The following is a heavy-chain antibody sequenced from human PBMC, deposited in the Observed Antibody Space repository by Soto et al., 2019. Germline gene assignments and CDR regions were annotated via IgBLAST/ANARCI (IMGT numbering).Heavy chain of an antibody. D-gene: IGHD6-13*01. V-gene: IGHV1-3*01. CDR1: GYTFTSYA. CDR3: ARVPTAAAGYYYYYGMGV. CDR2: INAGNGNT. J-gene: IGHJ6*02. Sequence: ASVKVSCKASGYTFTSYAMHWVRQAPGQRLEWMGWINAGNGNTKYSQKFQGRVTITRDTSASTAYMELSSLRSEDTAVYYCARVPTAAAGYYYYYGMGVWGQGTTVTVSS.